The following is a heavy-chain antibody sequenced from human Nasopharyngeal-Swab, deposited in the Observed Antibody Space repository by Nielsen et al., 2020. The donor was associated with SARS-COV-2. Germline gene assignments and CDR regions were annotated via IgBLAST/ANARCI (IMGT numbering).Heavy chain of an antibody. CDR2: INHSGST. Sequence: WMRQPPGQGLEWIGEINHSGSTNYNPSLKSRVTISVDTSKNQFSLKLSSVTAADTAVYYCARGRIGGVIGNWFDPWGQGTLVTVSS. V-gene: IGHV4-34*01. J-gene: IGHJ5*02. CDR3: ARGRIGGVIGNWFDP. D-gene: IGHD3-16*02.